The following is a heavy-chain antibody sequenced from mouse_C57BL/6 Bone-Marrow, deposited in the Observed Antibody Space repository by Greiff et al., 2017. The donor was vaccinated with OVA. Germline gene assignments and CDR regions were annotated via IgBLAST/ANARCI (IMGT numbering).Heavy chain of an antibody. D-gene: IGHD2-12*01. CDR3: ARLRYWYFDV. CDR2: IWSGGST. CDR1: GFSLTSYG. Sequence: QFQLQQSGPGLVQPSQSLSITCTVSGFSLTSYGVHWVRQSPGKGLEWLGVIWSGGSTDYNAAFISRLSISKDNSKSQVFFKMNSLQADDTAIYYCARLRYWYFDVWGTGTTVTVSS. V-gene: IGHV2-2*01. J-gene: IGHJ1*03.